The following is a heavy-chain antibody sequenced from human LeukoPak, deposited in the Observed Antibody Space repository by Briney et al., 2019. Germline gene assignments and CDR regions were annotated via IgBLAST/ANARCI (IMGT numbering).Heavy chain of an antibody. CDR1: GGSISSSSYY. D-gene: IGHD6-13*01. J-gene: IGHJ5*02. Sequence: SETPSLTCSVSGGSISSSSYYWGWIRQPPGKGLEWIGSIYYSGSTYYNPSLKSRVTISVDTSKSQFSLKLSSVTAADTAVYYCARRQQLVRRNWFDPWGQGTLVTVSS. CDR2: IYYSGST. CDR3: ARRQQLVRRNWFDP. V-gene: IGHV4-39*01.